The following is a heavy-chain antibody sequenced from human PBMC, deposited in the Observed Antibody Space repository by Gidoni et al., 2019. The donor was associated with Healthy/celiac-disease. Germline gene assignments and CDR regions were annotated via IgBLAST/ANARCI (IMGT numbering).Heavy chain of an antibody. V-gene: IGHV3-30*01. CDR3: ARDTAPRDYGAAAGVDY. Sequence: QVQLVESGGGVVQPGRSLRLSCAASGFTFSSYAMHWVRQAPGKGLGWVAVISYDGSNKYYADSVKGRFTISRDNSKNTLYLQMNSLRAEDTAVYYCARDTAPRDYGAAAGVDYWGQGTLVTVSS. CDR1: GFTFSSYA. J-gene: IGHJ4*02. D-gene: IGHD6-13*01. CDR2: ISYDGSNK.